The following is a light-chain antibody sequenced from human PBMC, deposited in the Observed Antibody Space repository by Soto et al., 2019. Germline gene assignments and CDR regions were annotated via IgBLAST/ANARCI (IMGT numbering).Light chain of an antibody. J-gene: IGKJ3*01. CDR1: QSISYW. CDR3: QHYNNYPLT. CDR2: KAS. Sequence: DIQMTQSPSTLSASVGDRVTITCRASQSISYWLAWYQQKPGKAPKLLIYKASSLESGVPSRFSGSGSGTEFPLTISSLQPDDFATYYCQHYNNYPLTFGPGTKVGLK. V-gene: IGKV1-5*03.